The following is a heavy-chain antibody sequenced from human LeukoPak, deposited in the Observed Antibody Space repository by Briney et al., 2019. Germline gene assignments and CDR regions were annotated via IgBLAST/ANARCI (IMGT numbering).Heavy chain of an antibody. CDR2: IIPIFGTA. CDR1: GGTFSSYA. CDR3: ARDLVAVADTNWFDP. J-gene: IGHJ5*02. D-gene: IGHD6-19*01. Sequence: GASVKVSCKASGGTFSSYAISWVRQAPGQGLEWMGRIIPIFGTANYAQKFQGRVTITTDESTSTAYMELSSLRSEDTAVYYCARDLVAVADTNWFDPWGQGTLVTVSS. V-gene: IGHV1-69*05.